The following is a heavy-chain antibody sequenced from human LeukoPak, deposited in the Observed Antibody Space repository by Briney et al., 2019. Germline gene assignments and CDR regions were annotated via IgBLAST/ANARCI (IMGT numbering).Heavy chain of an antibody. CDR1: GFTFSSYA. D-gene: IGHD3-22*01. CDR2: ISYDGSNK. Sequence: PGGSLRLSWAASGFTFSSYAMHWVRQARGKGLEWVAVISYDGSNKYYADSVKGRFTISRDNSKNTLYLQMNSLRAEDTAVYYCARANYYDSSGYSPVWGQGTLVTVSS. J-gene: IGHJ4*02. CDR3: ARANYYDSSGYSPV. V-gene: IGHV3-30-3*01.